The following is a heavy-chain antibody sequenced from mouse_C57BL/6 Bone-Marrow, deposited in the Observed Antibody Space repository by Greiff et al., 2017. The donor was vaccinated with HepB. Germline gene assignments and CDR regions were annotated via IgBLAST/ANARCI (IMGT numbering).Heavy chain of an antibody. V-gene: IGHV1-69*01. CDR1: GYTFTSYW. Sequence: QVQLQQPGAELVMPGASVKLSCKASGYTFTSYWMHWVKQRPGQGLEWIGEIDPSDSYTNYNQKFKGKSTLTVDKSFSTAYMQLSSLTSEDSAVYYCARRGDGYYWFAYWGQGTLVTVSA. J-gene: IGHJ3*01. CDR3: ARRGDGYYWFAY. D-gene: IGHD2-3*01. CDR2: IDPSDSYT.